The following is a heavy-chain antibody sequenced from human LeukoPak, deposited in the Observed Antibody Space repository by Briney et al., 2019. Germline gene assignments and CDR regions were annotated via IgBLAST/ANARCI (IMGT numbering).Heavy chain of an antibody. CDR2: VFFTEGT. CDR3: ARELYHFDR. V-gene: IGHV4-59*11. J-gene: IGHJ4*02. CDR1: GGSIRNHH. Sequence: PSGTLSLTCSVSGGSIRNHHWTWIRQSPGKGPEWIGHVFFTEGTNYSPSLRGRITISADRSKNQIYLKLGSVTAADTAVYYCARELYHFDRWGQGALVTVSS. D-gene: IGHD2-8*01.